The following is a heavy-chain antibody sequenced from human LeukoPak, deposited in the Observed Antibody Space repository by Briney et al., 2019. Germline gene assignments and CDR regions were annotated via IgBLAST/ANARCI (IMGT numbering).Heavy chain of an antibody. D-gene: IGHD3-10*01. CDR1: GFTFDDYA. J-gene: IGHJ5*02. CDR3: ARDVLLWFGELFGFDP. CDR2: ISWNSGSI. Sequence: PGGSLRLSCAASGFTFDDYAMHWVRQAPGKGLEWVSGISWNSGSIGYADSVKGRFTISRDNAKNSLYLQMNSLRAEDTAVYYCARDVLLWFGELFGFDPWGQGTLVTVSS. V-gene: IGHV3-9*01.